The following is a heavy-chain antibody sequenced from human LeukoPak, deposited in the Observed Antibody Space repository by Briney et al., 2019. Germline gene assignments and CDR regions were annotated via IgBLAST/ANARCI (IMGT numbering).Heavy chain of an antibody. V-gene: IGHV1-2*02. D-gene: IGHD5-24*01. CDR2: IAPNTGGT. Sequence: ASVKVSCKASGYAFTDYYIHWVRQAPGQGLEWMGWIAPNTGGTNYAQRFQGRVTMTRDTSINTANMELRSLTSDDTAVYYCARDLPGDGYNSAHDVWGQGTMVTVSS. CDR3: ARDLPGDGYNSAHDV. J-gene: IGHJ3*01. CDR1: GYAFTDYY.